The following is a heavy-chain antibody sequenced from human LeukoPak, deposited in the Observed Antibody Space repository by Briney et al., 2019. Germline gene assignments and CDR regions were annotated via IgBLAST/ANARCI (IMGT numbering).Heavy chain of an antibody. Sequence: GGSLRLSWAASGFTFSSYAMSWVRQAPGKGLEWVSAISGSGGNTYYADSVKGRFTISRDNSKNTLYLQMNSLRAEDTAVYYCANALTMVRGVIIAGYFDYWGQGTLVTVSS. CDR2: ISGSGGNT. CDR1: GFTFSSYA. V-gene: IGHV3-23*01. D-gene: IGHD3-10*01. J-gene: IGHJ4*02. CDR3: ANALTMVRGVIIAGYFDY.